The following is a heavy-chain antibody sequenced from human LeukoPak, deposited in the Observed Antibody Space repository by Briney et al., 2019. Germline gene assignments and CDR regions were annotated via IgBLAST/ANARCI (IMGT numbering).Heavy chain of an antibody. D-gene: IGHD6-13*01. V-gene: IGHV1-69*13. CDR2: IIPIFGTA. J-gene: IGHJ4*02. CDR3: ARVGAAGGYFDY. CDR1: GGTFSSYA. Sequence: ASVKVSCKASGGTFSSYAISWVRQAPGQGLEWMGGIIPIFGTANYAQKFQGRVTITADESTSTAYMELSNLRSEDTAVYYCARVGAAGGYFDYWGQGTLVTVSS.